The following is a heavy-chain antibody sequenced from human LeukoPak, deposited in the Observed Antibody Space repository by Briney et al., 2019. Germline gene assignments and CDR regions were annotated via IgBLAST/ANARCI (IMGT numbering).Heavy chain of an antibody. J-gene: IGHJ4*02. V-gene: IGHV3-33*01. D-gene: IGHD3-16*01. CDR1: GFTFNTYG. CDR3: ASAYSAGWFTY. CDR2: IWYDGSKK. Sequence: PGGSLRLSCVASGFTFNTYGMHWVRQAPGKGLEWVAVIWYDGSKKFYADSVNGRFTISRDDSKNTLYLQMSGLRADDTAIYYCASAYSAGWFTYWGQGTPVTVSS.